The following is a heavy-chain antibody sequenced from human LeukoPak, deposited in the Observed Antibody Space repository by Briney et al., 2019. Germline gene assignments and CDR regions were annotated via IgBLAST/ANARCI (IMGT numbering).Heavy chain of an antibody. V-gene: IGHV4-4*07. CDR3: ASTYYDILTPSYYFDF. D-gene: IGHD3-9*01. CDR1: GGTISSYY. Sequence: SETLSLTCTVSGGTISSYYWSWIRQPAGKGLEWIGRIYTSGSTNYNPSLKSRVTMSVATSKNQFSLKLSSVTAADTAVFYCASTYYDILTPSYYFDFWGRGTLVTVSS. J-gene: IGHJ4*02. CDR2: IYTSGST.